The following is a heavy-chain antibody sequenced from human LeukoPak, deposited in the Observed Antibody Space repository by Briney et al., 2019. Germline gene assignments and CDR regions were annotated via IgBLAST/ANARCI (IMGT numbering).Heavy chain of an antibody. CDR2: IKQDGSEK. CDR3: ARLGYSSSWKFDY. V-gene: IGHV3-7*01. CDR1: GFTFSNYW. J-gene: IGHJ4*02. D-gene: IGHD6-13*01. Sequence: PGGSLRLSCAASGFTFSNYWMSWVRQAPGKGLGWVANIKQDGSEKYYVDSVKGRFTISRDNAKNSLYLQMNSLRAEDTAVYYCARLGYSSSWKFDYWGQGTLVTVSS.